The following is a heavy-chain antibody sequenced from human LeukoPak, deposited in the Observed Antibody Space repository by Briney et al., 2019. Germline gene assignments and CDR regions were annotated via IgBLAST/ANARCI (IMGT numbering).Heavy chain of an antibody. J-gene: IGHJ4*02. CDR2: IYHSGST. V-gene: IGHV4-4*02. CDR1: GGSISSSNW. D-gene: IGHD3-22*01. Sequence: PSETLSLTCAVSGGSISSSNWWSWVRQPPGKGLEWIGEIYHSGSTNYNPSLKSRVTISVDKSKNQFSLKLSSVTAEDTAVYYCAKDRDYYDSNGYYYDYWGQGTLVTVAS. CDR3: AKDRDYYDSNGYYYDY.